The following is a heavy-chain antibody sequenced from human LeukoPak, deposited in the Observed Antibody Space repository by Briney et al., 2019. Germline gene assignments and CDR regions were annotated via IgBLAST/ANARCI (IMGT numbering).Heavy chain of an antibody. CDR1: GFTFDDYA. CDR3: AKDHPITGFDY. CDR2: ISGSGGST. Sequence: GRSLRLSCAASGFTFDDYAMHWVRQAPGKGLEWVSAISGSGGSTYYADSVKGRFTISRDNSKNTLYLQMNSLRAEDTAVYYCAKDHPITGFDYWGQGTLVTVSS. V-gene: IGHV3-23*01. J-gene: IGHJ4*02. D-gene: IGHD1-14*01.